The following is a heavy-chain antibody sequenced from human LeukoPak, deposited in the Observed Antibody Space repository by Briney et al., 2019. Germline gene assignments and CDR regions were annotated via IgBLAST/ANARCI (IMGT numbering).Heavy chain of an antibody. D-gene: IGHD3-16*02. Sequence: GGSLRLSCAASGFTFSSYDMHWVRQATGKGLEWVSAIGTAGDTYYPGSVKGRFTISRENAKNSLYLQMNSLRAGDTAVYYCARVISPRYGMDVWGQGTTVTVSS. CDR3: ARVISPRYGMDV. CDR1: GFTFSSYD. CDR2: IGTAGDT. J-gene: IGHJ6*02. V-gene: IGHV3-13*01.